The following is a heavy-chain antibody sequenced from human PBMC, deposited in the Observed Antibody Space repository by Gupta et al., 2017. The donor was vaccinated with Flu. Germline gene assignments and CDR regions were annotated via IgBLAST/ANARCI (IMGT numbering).Heavy chain of an antibody. J-gene: IGHJ3*02. Sequence: VRQAPGKGLEWISNISWNSGIIAYADSVKGRFTISRDNAKNSLYLQMNSLRAEDTALYYCAKGVVPADDAFDIWGQGTMVTVSS. CDR2: ISWNSGII. V-gene: IGHV3-9*01. D-gene: IGHD2-2*01. CDR3: AKGVVPADDAFDI.